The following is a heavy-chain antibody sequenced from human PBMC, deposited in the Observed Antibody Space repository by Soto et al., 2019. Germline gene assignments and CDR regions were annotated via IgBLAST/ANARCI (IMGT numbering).Heavy chain of an antibody. Sequence: PSETLSLTCTVSGGSISSGGYYWSWIRQHPGKGLEWIGYIYYSGSTYYNPSLKSRVTISVDTSKNQFSLKLSSVTAADTAVYYCARGRIAATQFDYWGQGTLVTVSS. V-gene: IGHV4-31*03. D-gene: IGHD6-13*01. CDR3: ARGRIAATQFDY. J-gene: IGHJ4*02. CDR1: GGSISSGGYY. CDR2: IYYSGST.